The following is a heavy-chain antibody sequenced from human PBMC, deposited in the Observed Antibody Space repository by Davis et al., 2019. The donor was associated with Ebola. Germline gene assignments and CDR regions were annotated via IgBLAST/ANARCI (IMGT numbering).Heavy chain of an antibody. J-gene: IGHJ6*04. CDR1: GGSISSSS. CDR3: ARGPVYYGMDV. Sequence: SETLSLTCTVSGGSISSSSWSWIRQPPGKGLEWIGYIYYSGSTNYNPSLKSRVTISVDTSKNQFSLKLSSVTAADTAVYYCARGPVYYGMDVWGKGTTVTVSS. CDR2: IYYSGST. V-gene: IGHV4-59*12.